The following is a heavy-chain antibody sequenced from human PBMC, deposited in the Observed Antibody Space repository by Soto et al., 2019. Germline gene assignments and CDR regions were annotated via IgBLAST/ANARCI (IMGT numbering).Heavy chain of an antibody. CDR2: FDPEDGET. Sequence: QVQLVQSGAEVKKPGASVKVSCKVSGYTLTELSMHWVRQAPGKGLEWMGGFDPEDGETIYAQKFQGRGTMTEDTPTDTAYMELSSLRSEDTAVYYCATDNSPLSSGWYGNWFDPWGQGTLVTVSS. CDR1: GYTLTELS. CDR3: ATDNSPLSSGWYGNWFDP. J-gene: IGHJ5*02. D-gene: IGHD6-19*01. V-gene: IGHV1-24*01.